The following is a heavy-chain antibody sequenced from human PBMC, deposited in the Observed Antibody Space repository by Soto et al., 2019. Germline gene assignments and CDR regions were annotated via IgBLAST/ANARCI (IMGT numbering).Heavy chain of an antibody. J-gene: IGHJ6*02. D-gene: IGHD6-13*01. CDR1: GFTFSSYG. Sequence: QVQLVESGGGVVQPGRSLRLSCAASGFTFSSYGMHWVRQAPGKGLEWVAVISYDGSNKYYADSVKGRFTISRDNSKNTLYLQMNSPRAEDTAVYYCAKDRYSSSWYSNYYYYYGMDVWGQGTTVTVSS. CDR2: ISYDGSNK. V-gene: IGHV3-30*18. CDR3: AKDRYSSSWYSNYYYYYGMDV.